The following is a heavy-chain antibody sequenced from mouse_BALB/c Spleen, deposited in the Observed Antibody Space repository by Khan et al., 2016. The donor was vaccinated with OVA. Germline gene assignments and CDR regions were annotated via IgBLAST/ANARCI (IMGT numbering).Heavy chain of an antibody. CDR2: IYPGSGNT. J-gene: IGHJ2*01. CDR1: GFTFTDYY. CDR3: AKGGYYGNSLLDY. D-gene: IGHD1-1*01. Sequence: LQQSGPELVKPGASVKISCKASGFTFTDYYINWVKQKPGQGLEWIGWIYPGSGNTKYNEKFKGMATLTVDTSSSTAYMQLSSLTSEYTAVYFCAKGGYYGNSLLDYWGQGTTLTVSS. V-gene: IGHV1-84*02.